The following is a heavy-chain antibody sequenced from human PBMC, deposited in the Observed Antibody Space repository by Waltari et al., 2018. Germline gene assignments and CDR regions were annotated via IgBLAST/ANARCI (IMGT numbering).Heavy chain of an antibody. D-gene: IGHD6-13*01. CDR2: SYNSWST. CDR3: ASLAGSGTSWYLDDY. Sequence: QVQLQESGPRLVRPSETLSLPCTVSGGSISRYSWSWIRQPPGKGLEWIGHSYNSWSTDYNPSLKSRVTISTDTSRNQFSLKVRSVTAADTAVYYCASLAGSGTSWYLDDYWGQGILVTVSS. CDR1: GGSISRYS. J-gene: IGHJ4*02. V-gene: IGHV4-59*01.